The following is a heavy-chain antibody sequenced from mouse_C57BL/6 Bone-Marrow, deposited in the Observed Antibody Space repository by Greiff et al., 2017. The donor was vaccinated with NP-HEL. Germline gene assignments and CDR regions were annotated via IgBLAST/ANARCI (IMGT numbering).Heavy chain of an antibody. V-gene: IGHV1-59*01. CDR2: IDPSDSYT. D-gene: IGHD2-5*01. J-gene: IGHJ1*03. CDR3: ARAYYSNYDWYFDV. CDR1: GYTFTSYW. Sequence: VQLQQPGAELVRPGTSVRLSCKASGYTFTSYWMHWVKQRPGQGLEWVGVIDPSDSYTNFNQKFKGKATFTVDTSSSTAFMQLSSLTSEDAAVYYCARAYYSNYDWYFDVWGTGTTVTVSS.